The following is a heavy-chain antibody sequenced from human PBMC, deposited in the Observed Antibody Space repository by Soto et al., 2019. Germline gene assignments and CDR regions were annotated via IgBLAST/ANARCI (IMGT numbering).Heavy chain of an antibody. D-gene: IGHD6-13*01. V-gene: IGHV4-59*01. CDR2: IHYSGTT. J-gene: IGHJ4*02. CDR3: AAGEASSRSLAPYYLDF. CDR1: GGSMRNYF. Sequence: SETLSLTCTVSGGSMRNYFWTWIRQPPGKGLEWIGYIHYSGTTSFFPSYNPSLRSRVTISEDTSKNQFSLKLLSVTTADTAVYFCAAGEASSRSLAPYYLDFWGQGTLVTVSS.